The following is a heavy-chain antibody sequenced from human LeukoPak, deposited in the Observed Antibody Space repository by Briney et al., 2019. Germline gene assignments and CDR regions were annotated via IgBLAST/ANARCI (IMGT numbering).Heavy chain of an antibody. CDR1: GFTFSDYY. D-gene: IGHD4-11*01. CDR2: ISSSGSTI. CDR3: ARDLAYSNYDIAFDI. V-gene: IGHV3-11*01. Sequence: GGSLRLSCAASGFTFSDYYMSWIRQAPGKGLEWVSYISSSGSTIYYADSVKGRFTISRDNAKNSLYLQMNSLRAEDTAVYYCARDLAYSNYDIAFDIWGQGTMVTVSS. J-gene: IGHJ3*02.